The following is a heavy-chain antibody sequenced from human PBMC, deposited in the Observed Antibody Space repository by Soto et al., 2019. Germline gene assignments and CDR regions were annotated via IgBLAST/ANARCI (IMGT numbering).Heavy chain of an antibody. J-gene: IGHJ6*02. D-gene: IGHD6-13*01. V-gene: IGHV4-59*01. CDR3: ARPLPKQSAAGLYYYYGMDV. CDR2: IYYSGST. Sequence: SEXLSLTCTVSGGSISSYYWSWIRQPPGKGLEWIGYIYYSGSTNYNPSLKSRVTISVDTSKNQFSLKLSSVTAADTAVYYCARPLPKQSAAGLYYYYGMDVWGQGTTVTVSS. CDR1: GGSISSYY.